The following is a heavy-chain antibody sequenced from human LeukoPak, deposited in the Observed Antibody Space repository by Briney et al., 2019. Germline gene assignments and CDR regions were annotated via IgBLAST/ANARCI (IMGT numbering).Heavy chain of an antibody. J-gene: IGHJ4*02. D-gene: IGHD3-3*01. CDR3: ARGGVVSRFDY. V-gene: IGHV4-31*03. CDR2: IYYSGST. CDR1: GGSISSGGYY. Sequence: PSETLSLTCTVSGGSISSGGYYWSWIRQHPGKGLEWIGYIYYSGSTYYNPSLKSRVTISVDTSKNQLSLKLSSVTAADTAVYYCARGGVVSRFDYWGQGTLVTVSS.